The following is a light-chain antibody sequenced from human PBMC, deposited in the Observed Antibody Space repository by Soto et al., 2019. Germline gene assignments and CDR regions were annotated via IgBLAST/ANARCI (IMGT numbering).Light chain of an antibody. CDR1: QTISSW. V-gene: IGKV1-5*03. CDR3: QHYNSYSEA. CDR2: KAS. Sequence: DIEMPQSPSILSGSVGDRVTITCRASQTISSWLAWYQQKPGKAPKLLIYKASTLKSGVPSRFRGSGSWTECTLPISSLQPDDFETYYCQHYNSYSEAFGQGTKVDI. J-gene: IGKJ1*01.